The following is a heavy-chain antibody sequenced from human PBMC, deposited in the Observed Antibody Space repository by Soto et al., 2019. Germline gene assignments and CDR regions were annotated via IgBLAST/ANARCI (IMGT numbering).Heavy chain of an antibody. CDR1: GGSISSGGSY. D-gene: IGHD2-15*01. CDR3: ARSIVVDPFDY. V-gene: IGHV4-61*08. J-gene: IGHJ4*02. Sequence: PSETLSLTCTVSGGSISSGGSYWSWIRQHPGKGLEWIGYIYYSGSTYYNPSLKSRVTISVDTSKNQFSLKLSSVTAADTAVYYCARSIVVDPFDYWGQGTLVTVS. CDR2: IYYSGST.